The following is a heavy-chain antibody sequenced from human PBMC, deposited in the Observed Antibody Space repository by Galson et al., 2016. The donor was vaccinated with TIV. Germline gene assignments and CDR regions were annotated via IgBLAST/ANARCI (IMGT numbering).Heavy chain of an antibody. D-gene: IGHD6-19*01. Sequence: ETLSLTCVVSGGSISSNLWNWIRQPPGKGLEWIGYIYYSGSPNYGSTNYNHNLKSRVTMSLDTSNNRISLKLNSVTAADTAVYFCARGESRSDWSYYFDYWGQGALVTVSS. CDR2: IYYSGSPNYGST. CDR1: GGSISSNL. V-gene: IGHV4-59*01. J-gene: IGHJ4*02. CDR3: ARGESRSDWSYYFDY.